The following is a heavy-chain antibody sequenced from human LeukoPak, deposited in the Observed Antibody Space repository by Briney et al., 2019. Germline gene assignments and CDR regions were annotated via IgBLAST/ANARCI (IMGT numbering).Heavy chain of an antibody. CDR2: ISSSGSTI. V-gene: IGHV3-48*03. Sequence: GGSLRLSCAASGFTFSSYEMNWVREAPGTGLKGFSYISSSGSTIYYADSVKGRFTISRDNAKNSLYLQMNSLRAEDTAVYYCARDQRDSSSWRYYGMDVWGQGTTVTVSS. CDR1: GFTFSSYE. CDR3: ARDQRDSSSWRYYGMDV. D-gene: IGHD6-13*01. J-gene: IGHJ6*02.